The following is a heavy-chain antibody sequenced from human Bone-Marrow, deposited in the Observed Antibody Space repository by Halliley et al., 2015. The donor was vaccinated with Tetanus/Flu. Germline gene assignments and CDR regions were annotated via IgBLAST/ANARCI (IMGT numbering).Heavy chain of an antibody. D-gene: IGHD3-16*01. J-gene: IGHJ6*02. CDR3: ARHGGRDNAPFSGFDL. V-gene: IGHV4-61*07. Sequence: FYDGTADYNPPPKSQISMSVDASKNQFSLKLTAVTAADTAVYPCARHGGRDNAPFSGFDLWGQGTTVTVSS. CDR2: FYDGTA.